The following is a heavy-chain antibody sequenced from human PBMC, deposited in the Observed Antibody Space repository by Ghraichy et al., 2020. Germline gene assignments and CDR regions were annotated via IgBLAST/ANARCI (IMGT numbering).Heavy chain of an antibody. CDR3: ARELANEFDY. J-gene: IGHJ4*02. D-gene: IGHD4/OR15-4a*01. V-gene: IGHV3-72*01. CDR2: IRNKANSYTT. Sequence: GGSLRLSCAASGFTFSDHYMDWVRQAPGKGLEWVGRIRNKANSYTTEYAASVKGRFTISRDDSKNSLYLQMDSLKTEDTAVYYCARELANEFDYWGQGTLVTVSS. CDR1: GFTFSDHY.